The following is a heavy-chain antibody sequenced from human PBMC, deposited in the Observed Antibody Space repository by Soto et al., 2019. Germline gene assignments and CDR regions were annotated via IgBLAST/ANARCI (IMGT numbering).Heavy chain of an antibody. Sequence: ASVKVSCKVSGGVFRRYAISWVRQAPGQGLEWLGGIVPIFGTTNYAQKFQGRVTIVADESTSTAYMDLSSLRSDDTAVYYCARPDEGSYHSNHHYYYGMDVWGQGTTVTVSS. CDR1: GGVFRRYA. CDR3: ARPDEGSYHSNHHYYYGMDV. CDR2: IVPIFGTT. J-gene: IGHJ6*02. D-gene: IGHD3-16*02. V-gene: IGHV1-69*13.